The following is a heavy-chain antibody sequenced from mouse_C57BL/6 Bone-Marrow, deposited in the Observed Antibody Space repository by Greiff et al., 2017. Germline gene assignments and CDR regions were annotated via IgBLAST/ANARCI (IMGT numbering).Heavy chain of an antibody. V-gene: IGHV5-12*01. CDR2: ISNGGGST. CDR1: GFTFSDYY. D-gene: IGHD2-10*02. J-gene: IGHJ4*01. Sequence: EVHLVESGGGLVQPGGSLKLSCAASGFTFSDYYMYWVRQTPEKRLEWVAYISNGGGSTYYPDTVEGRFTISRDNAKNTLYLQMSRLKSEDTAMYYCASPYPSGTGAMDYWGEGTSVTVSS. CDR3: ASPYPSGTGAMDY.